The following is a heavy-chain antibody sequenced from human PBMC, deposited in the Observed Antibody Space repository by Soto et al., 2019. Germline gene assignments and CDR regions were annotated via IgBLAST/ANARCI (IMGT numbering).Heavy chain of an antibody. V-gene: IGHV3-23*01. Sequence: EVQLLESGGGLVQPGGSLRLSCAASGFTFSSKARNWVRQAPGRGRKWVSAISGSGGGTYYADSVKGRFTISRDSSKNTLYLQMNSLRAEDTAVYYCAKGNSWSPALVLDIWGQGTMVTVSS. CDR1: GFTFSSKA. D-gene: IGHD1-7*01. CDR2: ISGSGGGT. J-gene: IGHJ3*02. CDR3: AKGNSWSPALVLDI.